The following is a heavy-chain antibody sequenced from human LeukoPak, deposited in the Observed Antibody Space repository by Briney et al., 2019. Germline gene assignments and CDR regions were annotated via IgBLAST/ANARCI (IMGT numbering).Heavy chain of an antibody. Sequence: ASVKVSCKASGYTFPNYVITCVRQAPGQGLEWMGWISTHNGDTNYAQNLQDRVTMTTDTSTSTAYMELRSLRSDDTAVYYCARGRGSTSRYWGQGTLVTVSS. V-gene: IGHV1-18*01. J-gene: IGHJ4*02. CDR1: GYTFPNYV. CDR2: ISTHNGDT. D-gene: IGHD1-26*01. CDR3: ARGRGSTSRY.